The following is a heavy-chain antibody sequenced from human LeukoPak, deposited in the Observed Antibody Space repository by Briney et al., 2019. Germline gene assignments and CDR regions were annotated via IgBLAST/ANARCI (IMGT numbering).Heavy chain of an antibody. CDR1: GGSISSADYY. J-gene: IGHJ4*02. CDR2: IYYSGNT. D-gene: IGHD3-22*01. CDR3: ARDSSGYGPFDY. Sequence: PSETLSLTCTVSGGSISSADYYWSWIRQPPGKGLEWIGYIYYSGNTYHNPSLKSRLSISVYTSKNQFSLRLSSVTAADTAVYYCARDSSGYGPFDYWGQGTLVTVSS. V-gene: IGHV4-30-4*01.